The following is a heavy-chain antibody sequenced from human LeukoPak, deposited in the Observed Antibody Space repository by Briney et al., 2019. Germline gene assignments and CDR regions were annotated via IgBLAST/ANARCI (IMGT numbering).Heavy chain of an antibody. J-gene: IGHJ3*02. CDR1: GFTFSNAW. CDR2: IKSKTDGGTT. V-gene: IGHV3-15*01. Sequence: NPGGSLRLSCAASGFTFSNAWMSWVRQAPGKGLEWVGRIKSKTDGGTTDYAAPVKGRFTISRDDSKNTLYLQMNGLKTEDTAVYYCTTWIGEFDAFDIWGQGTMVTVSS. CDR3: TTWIGEFDAFDI. D-gene: IGHD3-10*01.